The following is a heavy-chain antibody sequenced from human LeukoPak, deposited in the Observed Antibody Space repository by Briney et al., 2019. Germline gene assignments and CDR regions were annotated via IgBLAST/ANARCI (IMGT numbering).Heavy chain of an antibody. J-gene: IGHJ4*02. CDR1: KFTFSTCG. CDR2: ISDSGSDT. V-gene: IGHV3-48*03. D-gene: IGHD2-21*01. Sequence: GGSLRLSCVASKFTFSTCGMVWVRQAPGKGLEWVSYISDSGSDTYYVDSVKGRFTISRDNAKNSLFLQMNSLRVEDTAIYYCARNGGGLAYWGQGTLVTVSS. CDR3: ARNGGGLAY.